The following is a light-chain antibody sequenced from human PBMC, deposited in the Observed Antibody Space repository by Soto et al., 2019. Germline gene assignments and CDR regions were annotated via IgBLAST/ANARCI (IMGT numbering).Light chain of an antibody. V-gene: IGKV1-12*01. CDR1: QGISKW. J-gene: IGKJ1*01. Sequence: DIQMTQSPSSVSASVGDRVTITCRASQGISKWLVWYQQKPGKAPNLLIYSASTLHGGVPSRFSGSGSGTDFTLTISSLQPEDFATYYCQQSSSFPWTFGQGSKVEV. CDR3: QQSSSFPWT. CDR2: SAS.